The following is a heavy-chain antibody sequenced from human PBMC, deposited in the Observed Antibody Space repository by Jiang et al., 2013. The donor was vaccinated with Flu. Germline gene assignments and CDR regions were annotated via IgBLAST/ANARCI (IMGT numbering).Heavy chain of an antibody. J-gene: IGHJ5*02. Sequence: LSMHWVRQAPGKGLEWMGGFDPEDGETIYAQKFQGRVTMTEDTSTDTAYMELSSLRSEDTAVYYCATIEVDVVVPAAIRFDPWGQGTLVTVSS. D-gene: IGHD2-2*01. CDR2: FDPEDGET. CDR3: ATIEVDVVVPAAIRFDP. CDR1: LS. V-gene: IGHV1-24*01.